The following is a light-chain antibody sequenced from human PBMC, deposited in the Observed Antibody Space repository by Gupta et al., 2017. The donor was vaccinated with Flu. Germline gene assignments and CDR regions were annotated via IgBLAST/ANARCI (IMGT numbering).Light chain of an antibody. CDR3: QQDGSSPLT. V-gene: IGKV3-20*01. CDR1: QSVSSSY. Sequence: TMSLSPGERATLSCRASQSVSSSYLAWYQQKPGQTPRLLIYGASSRATGIPDRFSGSGSGTDFTLTISRLEPEDFAVYYCQQDGSSPLTFGGGTKVEIK. CDR2: GAS. J-gene: IGKJ4*01.